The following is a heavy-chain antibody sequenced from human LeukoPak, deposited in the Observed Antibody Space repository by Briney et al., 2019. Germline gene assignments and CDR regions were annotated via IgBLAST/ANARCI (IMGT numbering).Heavy chain of an antibody. CDR2: INHSGST. J-gene: IGHJ4*02. D-gene: IGHD6-19*01. CDR3: ARGTGSSSGWYDY. V-gene: IGHV4-34*01. Sequence: SETLSLTCAVYGGSFSGYYWSWIRQPPGKGLEWIGEINHSGSTNYSPSLKSRVTISVDTSKNQFSLKLSSVTAADTAVYYCARGTGSSSGWYDYWGQGTLVTVSS. CDR1: GGSFSGYY.